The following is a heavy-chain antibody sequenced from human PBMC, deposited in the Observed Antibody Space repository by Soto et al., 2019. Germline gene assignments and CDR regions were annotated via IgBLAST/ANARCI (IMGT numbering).Heavy chain of an antibody. D-gene: IGHD2-15*01. V-gene: IGHV5-10-1*01. CDR2: IDPSDSYT. J-gene: IGHJ6*02. Sequence: GDSLKISCKGSGYSFTSYWISWVRQMPGKGLEWMGRIDPSDSYTNYSPSFQGHVTISADKSISTAYLQWSSLKASDTAMYYCATPTHYCSGGSCYGGLHYYGMDVWGQGTTVTVSS. CDR3: ATPTHYCSGGSCYGGLHYYGMDV. CDR1: GYSFTSYW.